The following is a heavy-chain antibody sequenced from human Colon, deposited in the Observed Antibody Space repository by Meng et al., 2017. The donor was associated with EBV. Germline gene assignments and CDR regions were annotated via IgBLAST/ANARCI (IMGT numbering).Heavy chain of an antibody. Sequence: GQLQASGPGLVDPSGTLALTCAVSGASISSNNWWSWVRQPPGKGLEWIGEIYHGGNTNYNPSLKNRVTISVDRSNDQFSLSLSSVTAADTAVYYCARGNAYNAPSFDYWGQGTLVTVSS. CDR2: IYHGGNT. D-gene: IGHD5-24*01. CDR3: ARGNAYNAPSFDY. V-gene: IGHV4-4*02. J-gene: IGHJ4*02. CDR1: GASISSNNW.